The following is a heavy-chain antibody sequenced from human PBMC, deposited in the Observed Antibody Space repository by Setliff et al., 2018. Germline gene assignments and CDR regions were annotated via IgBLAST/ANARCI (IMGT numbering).Heavy chain of an antibody. CDR1: GYTLSNSI. V-gene: IGHV1-18*01. CDR3: LRLVRYCTKIACQATSGDEV. Sequence: ASVKVSCKASGYTLSNSILSWVRQAPGQGLEWVGWISAYNGKTYSAQKFQDGVTLTTHTSTNTGYLELRGLRSDDTAVYYCLRLVRYCTKIACQATSGDEVWGLGTLVTVSS. CDR2: ISAYNGKT. D-gene: IGHD2-8*01. J-gene: IGHJ4*02.